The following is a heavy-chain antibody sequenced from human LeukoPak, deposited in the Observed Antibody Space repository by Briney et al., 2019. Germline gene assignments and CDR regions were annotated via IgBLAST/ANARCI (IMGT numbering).Heavy chain of an antibody. J-gene: IGHJ4*02. CDR2: VSGSGGST. CDR3: AKGAYYYGLGSWKNVLNSLDYFDY. V-gene: IGHV3-23*01. Sequence: GGSLRLSCAASGFTFSSYAMSWVRQAPGKGLEWVSPVSGSGGSTYYADSVKGRFTISRDNSKNTLYLQMNSLRAEDTAVYYCAKGAYYYGLGSWKNVLNSLDYFDYWGQGTLVTVSS. CDR1: GFTFSSYA. D-gene: IGHD3-10*01.